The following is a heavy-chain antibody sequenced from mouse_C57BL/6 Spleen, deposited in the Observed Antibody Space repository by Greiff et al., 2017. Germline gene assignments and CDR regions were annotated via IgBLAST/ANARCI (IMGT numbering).Heavy chain of an antibody. Sequence: EVKLVESGPGLVKPSQSLSLTCSVTGYSITSGYYWNWIRQFPGNKLEWMGYISYDGSTNYNPSLKNRISITRETSKNPLFLELNSVTTEDTATYYCARDYDGLAYWGQGTLVTVSA. J-gene: IGHJ3*01. CDR2: ISYDGST. CDR3: ARDYDGLAY. CDR1: GYSITSGYY. D-gene: IGHD1-1*01. V-gene: IGHV3-6*01.